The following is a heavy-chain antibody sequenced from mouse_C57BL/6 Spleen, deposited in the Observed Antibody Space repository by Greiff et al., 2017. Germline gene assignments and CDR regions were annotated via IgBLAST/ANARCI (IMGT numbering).Heavy chain of an antibody. Sequence: QVQLQQSGPELVKPGASVKISCKASGSAFSSSWMNWVKQRPGKGLEWIGRIYPGDGDTNYNGKLKGKATLTADKSTSTAYMQLSSLTSDDAAVYFCAREGNRDYWGQGTTLTVSA. J-gene: IGHJ2*01. CDR3: AREGNRDY. V-gene: IGHV1-82*01. CDR2: IYPGDGDT. CDR1: GSAFSSSW.